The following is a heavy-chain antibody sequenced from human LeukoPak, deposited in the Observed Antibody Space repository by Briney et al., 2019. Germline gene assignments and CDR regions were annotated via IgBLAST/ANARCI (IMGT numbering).Heavy chain of an antibody. CDR3: ARTDYYDSSGYYSMLYFDY. J-gene: IGHJ4*02. D-gene: IGHD3-22*01. CDR2: IYTSGST. CDR1: GGSISSGSYY. Sequence: SETLSLTCAVSGGSISSGSYYWSWIRQPAGKGLEWIGRIYTSGSTNYNPSLKSRVTISVDTSKNQFSLKLSSVTAADTAVYYCARTDYYDSSGYYSMLYFDYWGQGTLVTVSS. V-gene: IGHV4-61*02.